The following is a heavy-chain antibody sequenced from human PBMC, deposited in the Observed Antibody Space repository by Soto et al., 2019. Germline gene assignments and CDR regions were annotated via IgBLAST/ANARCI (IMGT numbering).Heavy chain of an antibody. CDR3: ARGDRGVATIRRDYWFDP. J-gene: IGHJ5*02. CDR2: MNPNSGNT. D-gene: IGHD5-12*01. Sequence: ASVKVSCKASGYTFTSYDINWVRQATGQGLEWMGWMNPNSGNTGYAQKFQGRVTMTRNTSISTAYMELSSLRSEDTAVYYCARGDRGVATIRRDYWFDPWGQGTPVTVSS. V-gene: IGHV1-8*01. CDR1: GYTFTSYD.